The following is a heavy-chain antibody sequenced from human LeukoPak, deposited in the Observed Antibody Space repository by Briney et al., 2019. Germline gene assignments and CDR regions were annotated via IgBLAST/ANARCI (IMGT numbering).Heavy chain of an antibody. CDR3: ARGLDDAFDI. CDR1: GFTFNDYA. CDR2: ISWNSGTT. Sequence: GRSLRLSCVASGFTFNDYAMHWVRQAPGKGLEWVSGISWNSGTTVYADSVKGRFTISRDNGKKSLYLQMNSLRAEDTAVYYCARGLDDAFDIWGQGTMVTVSS. J-gene: IGHJ3*02. V-gene: IGHV3-9*01.